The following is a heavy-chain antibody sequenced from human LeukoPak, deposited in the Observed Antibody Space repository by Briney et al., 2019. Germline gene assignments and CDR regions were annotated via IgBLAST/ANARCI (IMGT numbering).Heavy chain of an antibody. D-gene: IGHD4-17*01. Sequence: PGGSLRLSCAAPGFTFNSYGMHWVRQAPGKGLEWVAVIWYDGRNKYYADSVKGRFTISRDNSKNTLYLQMNSLRVEDTAVYYCAREMTTAFDYWGQGTLVTVSS. CDR2: IWYDGRNK. CDR1: GFTFNSYG. J-gene: IGHJ4*02. CDR3: AREMTTAFDY. V-gene: IGHV3-33*01.